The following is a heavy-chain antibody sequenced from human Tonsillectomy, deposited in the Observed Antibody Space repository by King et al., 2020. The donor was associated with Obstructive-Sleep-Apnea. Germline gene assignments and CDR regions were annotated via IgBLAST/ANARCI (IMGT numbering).Heavy chain of an antibody. CDR2: IYYSGNT. J-gene: IGHJ3*02. Sequence: MQLQESGPGLVKPSQTLSLTCTVSGASINSGDHYWSWIRQHPGKGLEWFGYIYYSGNTYYNPSLKTRVSISVDTSKNQFSLRLGSLTAADTAVYYCARPLYDGGAFDIWGQGTLVTVSS. V-gene: IGHV4-31*03. D-gene: IGHD2-15*01. CDR3: ARPLYDGGAFDI. CDR1: GASINSGDHY.